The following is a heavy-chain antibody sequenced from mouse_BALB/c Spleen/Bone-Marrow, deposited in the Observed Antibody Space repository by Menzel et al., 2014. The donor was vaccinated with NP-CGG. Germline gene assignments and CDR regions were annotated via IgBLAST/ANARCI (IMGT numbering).Heavy chain of an antibody. Sequence: DVMLVESGGDLVKPGGSLKLSCAASGFTFSSYAMSWVRQTPEKRLEWVATISSGGSYTYYPDSVKGRFTISRDNAKNTLYLQTGSLRSEDTAMYYCARHYVNCFDYFDYWGQGTTLTVSS. V-gene: IGHV5-9-1*01. CDR3: ARHYVNCFDYFDY. CDR1: GFTFSSYA. D-gene: IGHD2-1*01. CDR2: ISSGGSYT. J-gene: IGHJ2*01.